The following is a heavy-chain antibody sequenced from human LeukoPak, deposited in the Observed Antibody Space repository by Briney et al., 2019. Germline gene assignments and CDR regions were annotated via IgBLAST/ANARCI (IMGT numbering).Heavy chain of an antibody. D-gene: IGHD4-23*01. V-gene: IGHV3-23*01. CDR1: GFTFSSYG. J-gene: IGHJ4*02. Sequence: PGGSLRLSCAASGFTFSSYGMSWVRQAPGKGLEWVSAISGSGGSTYYADSVKGRFTISRDNSKNTLYLQMNSLRAEDTAVYYCAKGGLVYGGNSAGYYFDYWGQGTLVTVSS. CDR2: ISGSGGST. CDR3: AKGGLVYGGNSAGYYFDY.